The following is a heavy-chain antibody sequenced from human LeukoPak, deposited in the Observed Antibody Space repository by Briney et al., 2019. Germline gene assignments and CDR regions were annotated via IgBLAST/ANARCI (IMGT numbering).Heavy chain of an antibody. J-gene: IGHJ4*02. CDR2: ISSGGDKT. V-gene: IGHV3-23*01. Sequence: GGSLRLSCAASGFTFSNSAMNWVRQAPGKGLEWVAAISSGGDKTYYADSVKGRFTISRDNSKNTLYLQMNSLRAEDTAIYYCAKDWKSSRTWYQYYFDFWGQGTIVTVSS. CDR3: AKDWKSSRTWYQYYFDF. CDR1: GFTFSNSA. D-gene: IGHD2-2*01.